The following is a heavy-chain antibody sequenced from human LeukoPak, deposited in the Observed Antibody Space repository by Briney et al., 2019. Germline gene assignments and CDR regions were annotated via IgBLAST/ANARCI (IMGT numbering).Heavy chain of an antibody. D-gene: IGHD3-10*01. Sequence: SETLSLTCTVSGGSISSSSYYWGWIRQPPGKGLEWIGSIYYSGSTYYNPSLKSRVTISVDTSKNQLTLKLSSVTAADTAVYYCARGRSGHYYYYYMDVWGKGTTVTVSS. J-gene: IGHJ6*03. CDR1: GGSISSSSYY. CDR3: ARGRSGHYYYYYMDV. CDR2: IYYSGST. V-gene: IGHV4-39*06.